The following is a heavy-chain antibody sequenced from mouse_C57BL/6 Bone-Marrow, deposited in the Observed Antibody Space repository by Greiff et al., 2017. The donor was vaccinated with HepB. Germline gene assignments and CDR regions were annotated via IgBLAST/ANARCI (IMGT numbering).Heavy chain of an antibody. Sequence: DVKLVESEGGLVQPGSSMKLSCTASGFTFSDYYMAWVRQVPEKGLEWVANINYDGSSTYYLDSLKSRFIISRDNAKNILYLQMSSLKSEDTATYYCARNWVLDYWGQGTTLTVSS. D-gene: IGHD4-1*01. CDR3: ARNWVLDY. CDR2: INYDGSST. CDR1: GFTFSDYY. V-gene: IGHV5-16*01. J-gene: IGHJ2*01.